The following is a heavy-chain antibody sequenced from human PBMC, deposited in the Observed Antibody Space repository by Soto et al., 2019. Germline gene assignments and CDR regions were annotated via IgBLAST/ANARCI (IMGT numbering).Heavy chain of an antibody. CDR1: GYTFTSYV. V-gene: IGHV1-18*01. J-gene: IGHJ4*02. CDR2: ISAYNGNT. D-gene: IGHD6-19*01. CDR3: ARESDRYSSAGVDY. Sequence: ASVKVSCKASGYTFTSYVISWVRQAPRQGLEWMGWISAYNGNTNYAQKLQGRVTMTTDTSTSTAYMELRSLRSDDTAVYYCARESDRYSSAGVDYWGQGTLVTVSS.